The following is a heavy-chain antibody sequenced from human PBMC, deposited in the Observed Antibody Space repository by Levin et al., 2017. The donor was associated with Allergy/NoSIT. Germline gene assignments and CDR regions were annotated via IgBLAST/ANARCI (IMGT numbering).Heavy chain of an antibody. Sequence: QPGGSLRLSCAASGFTVSDNYMTWVRQVPGKGLEWVSLIHTSGSTTYGDSVRGRFTISRDNSQNTVYLLMNSLSAEDTAVYFCACDSSGSTKIWHFDLWGRGTLVTVSS. CDR1: GFTVSDNY. D-gene: IGHD3-22*01. J-gene: IGHJ2*01. CDR3: ACDSSGSTKIWHFDL. V-gene: IGHV3-53*01. CDR2: IHTSGST.